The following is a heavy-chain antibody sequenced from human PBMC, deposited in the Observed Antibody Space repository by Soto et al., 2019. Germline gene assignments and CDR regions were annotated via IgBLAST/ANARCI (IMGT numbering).Heavy chain of an antibody. CDR3: ARIAAVAGPSYYFDY. V-gene: IGHV3-74*01. J-gene: IGHJ4*02. CDR1: GFSFSTSS. Sequence: GGSLRLSCAASGFSFSTSSMAWVRQPPGKGLEWVSRIMSDGSGTSYADSVKGRFTISRDNAKNTLYLQMNSLRAEDTAVYYCARIAAVAGPSYYFDYWGQGTLVTVSS. CDR2: IMSDGSGT. D-gene: IGHD6-19*01.